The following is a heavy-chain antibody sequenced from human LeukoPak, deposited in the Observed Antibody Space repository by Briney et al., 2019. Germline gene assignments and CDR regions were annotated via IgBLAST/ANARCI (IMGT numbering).Heavy chain of an antibody. J-gene: IGHJ4*02. Sequence: SETLSLTCTVSGGSISSSSYYWGWIRQPPGKGLEWIVSIYYSGSTYYNPSLKSRVTISVDTSKNQFSLKLSSVTAADTAVYYCARDRYYDYVWGSYHIFDYWGQGTLVTVSS. CDR1: GGSISSSSYY. D-gene: IGHD3-16*02. CDR2: IYYSGST. CDR3: ARDRYYDYVWGSYHIFDY. V-gene: IGHV4-39*07.